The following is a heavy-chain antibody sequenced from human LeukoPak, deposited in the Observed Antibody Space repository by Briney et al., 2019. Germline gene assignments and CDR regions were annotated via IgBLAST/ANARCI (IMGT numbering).Heavy chain of an antibody. J-gene: IGHJ4*02. CDR3: AKALVTYYDFWSGYPSDY. D-gene: IGHD3-3*01. CDR2: IIDSGNSI. Sequence: GGSLRLSCAASGFTFSSCAMSWVRQAPGKGLEWVSTIIDSGNSIYYADSAEGRFTISRDNSKNTLYLQMNSLRAGVTAVYYCAKALVTYYDFWSGYPSDYWGQGTLVTVSS. V-gene: IGHV3-23*01. CDR1: GFTFSSCA.